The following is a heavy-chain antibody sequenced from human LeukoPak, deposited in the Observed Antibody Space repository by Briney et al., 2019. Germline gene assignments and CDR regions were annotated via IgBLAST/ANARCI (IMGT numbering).Heavy chain of an antibody. J-gene: IGHJ4*02. CDR1: GYTFTSYG. D-gene: IGHD6-13*01. CDR2: ISAYNGNT. CDR3: ARDPPHPSDSWPYSLDH. V-gene: IGHV1-18*01. Sequence: GASVKVSCKASGYTFTSYGISWVRQAPGQGLEWMGWISAYNGNTNYAQKLQGRVTMTTDTSTSTAYMELRSLRDDDTAVYFCARDPPHPSDSWPYSLDHWGQGTLVTVSS.